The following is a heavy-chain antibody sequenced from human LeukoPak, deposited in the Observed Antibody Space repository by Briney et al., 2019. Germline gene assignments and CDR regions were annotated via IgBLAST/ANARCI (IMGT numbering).Heavy chain of an antibody. V-gene: IGHV4-39*07. CDR3: AREEYAFNSYMDF. CDR1: GASVTSTGYC. CDR2: IYDNGNT. J-gene: IGHJ6*03. Sequence: PSETLSLTCTVSGASVTSTGYCWAWFRQPPGKGLEWIGSIYDNGNTYYNPPLASRVTLSLDTSKNQFSLKLSSVTAADTAVYYCAREEYAFNSYMDFWGKGTTVTVSS. D-gene: IGHD2-2*01.